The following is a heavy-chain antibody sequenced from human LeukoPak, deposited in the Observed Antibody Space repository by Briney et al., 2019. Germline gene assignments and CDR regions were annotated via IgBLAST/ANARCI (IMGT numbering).Heavy chain of an antibody. CDR1: GFTFSNYA. Sequence: GGSLRLSCAAPGFTFSNYAMHWVRQAPGKGLEWVAFIRYDGSKRYYADSVNGRFTISRDNSKNTLYLQLNSLRAEDTAVYYCATERPDTSGSKIDYWGQGTLVTVSS. J-gene: IGHJ4*02. D-gene: IGHD3-22*01. V-gene: IGHV3-30*02. CDR2: IRYDGSKR. CDR3: ATERPDTSGSKIDY.